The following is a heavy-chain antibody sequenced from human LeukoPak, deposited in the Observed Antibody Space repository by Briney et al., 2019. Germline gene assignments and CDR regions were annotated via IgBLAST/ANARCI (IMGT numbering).Heavy chain of an antibody. Sequence: SETLSLTCTVSGGSINSGSYFWNWIRQPAGKKLEFIGRVHSSGSSHYAPSLKSRATISIDSSTNQFSLRLNSVTAADSAVYYCARSYDTRGYQSRGFDYWGREPWSASPQ. J-gene: IGHJ4*02. CDR2: VHSSGSS. CDR1: GGSINSGSYF. CDR3: ARSYDTRGYQSRGFDY. D-gene: IGHD3-22*01. V-gene: IGHV4-61*02.